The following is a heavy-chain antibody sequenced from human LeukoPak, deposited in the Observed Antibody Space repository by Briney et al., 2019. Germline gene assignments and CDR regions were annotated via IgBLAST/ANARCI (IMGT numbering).Heavy chain of an antibody. CDR2: ISSSSSYI. D-gene: IGHD3-22*01. V-gene: IGHV3-21*01. Sequence: GGSLRLSCAASGFTFSSYSMNWVRLAPGKGLEWVSSISSSSSYIYYADSVKGRFTISRDNAKNSLYLQMNSLRAEDTAVYYCARGSKDDSSGYYYWGQGTLVTVSS. CDR3: ARGSKDDSSGYYY. CDR1: GFTFSSYS. J-gene: IGHJ4*02.